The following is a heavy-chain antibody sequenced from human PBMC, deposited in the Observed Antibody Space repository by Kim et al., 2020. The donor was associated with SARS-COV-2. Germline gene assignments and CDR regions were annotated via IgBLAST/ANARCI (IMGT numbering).Heavy chain of an antibody. CDR2: ISAYNGNT. Sequence: ASVKVSCKASGYAFTNFGISWVRQAPGQGLEWMGWISAYNGNTNYAQKLQGRVTMTTDTSTSTAYMELRSLRSEDTAVYYCARVLVPASEPIYYYYYMDVWGKGTTVTASS. CDR3: ARVLVPASEPIYYYYYMDV. J-gene: IGHJ6*03. D-gene: IGHD2-2*01. CDR1: GYAFTNFG. V-gene: IGHV1-18*01.